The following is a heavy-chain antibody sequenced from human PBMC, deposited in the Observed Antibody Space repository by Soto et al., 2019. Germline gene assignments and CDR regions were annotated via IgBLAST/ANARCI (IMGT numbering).Heavy chain of an antibody. CDR3: ARATYARPSGSYYFVS. J-gene: IGHJ4*02. CDR2: VYSNGNT. D-gene: IGHD3-10*01. Sequence: SETLSLACPVYDDSLTTIKYACTWIRENPEKGLEWIGYVYSNGNTKSSPSLQSRVSMSVDTSKSHFTLRLSSVTAADTAVYFCARATYARPSGSYYFVSWGQGTLVTVSS. V-gene: IGHV4-31*03. CDR1: DDSLTTIKYA.